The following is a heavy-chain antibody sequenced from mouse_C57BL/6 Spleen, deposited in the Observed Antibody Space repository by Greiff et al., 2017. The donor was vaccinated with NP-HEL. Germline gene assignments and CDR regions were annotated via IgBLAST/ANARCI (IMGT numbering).Heavy chain of an antibody. J-gene: IGHJ1*03. CDR1: GYTFTDYN. CDR3: ARWGYYGSSYGYFDV. V-gene: IGHV1-18*01. CDR2: INPNNGGT. Sequence: EVQLQQSGPELVKPGASVKIPCKASGYTFTDYNMDWVKQSHGKSLEWIGDINPNNGGTNYNQQFKGKATLTVDKSSSTAYMELRSLTSEDTAVYYCARWGYYGSSYGYFDVWGTGTTVTVSS. D-gene: IGHD1-1*01.